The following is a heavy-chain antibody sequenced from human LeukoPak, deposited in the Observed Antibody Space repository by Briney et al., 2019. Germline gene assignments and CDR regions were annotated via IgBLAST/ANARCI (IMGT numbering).Heavy chain of an antibody. J-gene: IGHJ4*02. CDR1: GFTFSTYW. CDR3: ARDGQAMVDY. D-gene: IGHD5-18*01. V-gene: IGHV3-74*01. Sequence: PGGSLRLSCAASGFTFSTYWMHWVRQAPGEGLVWVSRINTDGRSIIYADSVEGRFTISRDNAKNTLYLQMNSLRAEDTAVYYCARDGQAMVDYWGQGALVADSS. CDR2: INTDGRSI.